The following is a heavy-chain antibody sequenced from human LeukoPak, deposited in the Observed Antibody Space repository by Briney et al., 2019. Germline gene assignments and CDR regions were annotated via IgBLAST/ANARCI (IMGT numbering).Heavy chain of an antibody. CDR2: INPNSGGT. Sequence: ASVKVSCKASGYTFTGYYMHWVRQAPGQGLEWMGWINPNSGGTNYAQKFQGRVTVTRDTSISTAYMELSRLRSDDTAVYFCVRDGHRLYDYYYYYMDVWGKGTTVTVSS. V-gene: IGHV1-2*02. J-gene: IGHJ6*03. D-gene: IGHD2-2*02. CDR3: VRDGHRLYDYYYYYMDV. CDR1: GYTFTGYY.